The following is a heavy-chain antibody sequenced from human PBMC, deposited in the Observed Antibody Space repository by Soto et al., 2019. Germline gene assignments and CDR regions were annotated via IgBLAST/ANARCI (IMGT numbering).Heavy chain of an antibody. V-gene: IGHV1-69*06. Sequence: GASVKVSCKASGGTFSSYAISWVRQAPGQGLEWMGGIIPIFGTANYAQKFQGRVTITGDMSTSTAYMELSSLRSEDTAMYYCAAGGEWLRSDAFDIWGQGTMVTVSS. D-gene: IGHD5-12*01. CDR1: GGTFSSYA. CDR2: IIPIFGTA. J-gene: IGHJ3*02. CDR3: AAGGEWLRSDAFDI.